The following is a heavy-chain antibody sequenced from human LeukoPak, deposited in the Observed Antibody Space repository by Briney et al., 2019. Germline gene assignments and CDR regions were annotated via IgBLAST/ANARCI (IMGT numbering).Heavy chain of an antibody. D-gene: IGHD3-3*01. CDR1: GGSISSGGYY. CDR2: IYYSGST. V-gene: IGHV4-31*03. CDR3: ARRGIKLIFGVVINTNWFDP. Sequence: PSETLPLTCTVSGGSISSGGYYWSWIRQHPGKGLEWIGYIYYSGSTYYNPSLKSRVTISVDTSKNQFSLKLSSVTAADTAVYYCARRGIKLIFGVVINTNWFDPWGQGTLVTVSS. J-gene: IGHJ5*02.